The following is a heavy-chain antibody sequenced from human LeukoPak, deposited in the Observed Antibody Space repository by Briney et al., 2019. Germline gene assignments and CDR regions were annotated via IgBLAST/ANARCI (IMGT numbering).Heavy chain of an antibody. CDR2: ISSSSSYI. V-gene: IGHV3-21*01. CDR3: AREKADGFDI. J-gene: IGHJ3*02. Sequence: GGSLRLSCAASGFTFSSYSMNWVRQAPGKGLEWVSSISSSSSYIHYVDSAKGRFTISRDNAKNSLYLQMNSLRAEDTAVYYCAREKADGFDIWGQGTMVTVSS. CDR1: GFTFSSYS.